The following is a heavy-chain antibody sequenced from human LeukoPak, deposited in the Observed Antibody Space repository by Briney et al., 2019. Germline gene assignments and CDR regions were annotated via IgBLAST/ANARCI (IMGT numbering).Heavy chain of an antibody. D-gene: IGHD5-12*01. CDR2: ISYDGSNK. Sequence: GRSLRLSCAASGFTFSSYAMHWVRQAPGEGLEWVAVISYDGSNKYYADSVKGRFTISRDNSKNTLYLQMNSLRAEDTAVYYCARDRDGLGYDSWLDGMDVWGQGTTVTVSS. J-gene: IGHJ6*02. CDR1: GFTFSSYA. V-gene: IGHV3-30-3*01. CDR3: ARDRDGLGYDSWLDGMDV.